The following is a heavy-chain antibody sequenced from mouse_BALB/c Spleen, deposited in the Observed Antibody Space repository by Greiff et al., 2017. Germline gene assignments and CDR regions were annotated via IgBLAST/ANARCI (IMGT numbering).Heavy chain of an antibody. V-gene: IGHV14-3*02. CDR1: GFNIKDTY. D-gene: IGHD1-1*01. CDR2: IDPANGNT. CDR3: ARIRRSYAMDY. Sequence: VQLQQSGAELVKPGASVKLSCTASGFNIKDTYMHWVKQRPEQGLEWIGRIDPANGNTKYDPKFQGKATITADTSSNTAYLQLSSLTSEDTAVYYCARIRRSYAMDYWGQGTSVTVSS. J-gene: IGHJ4*01.